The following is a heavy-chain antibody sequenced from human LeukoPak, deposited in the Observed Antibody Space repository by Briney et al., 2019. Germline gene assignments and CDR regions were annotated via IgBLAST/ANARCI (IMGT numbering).Heavy chain of an antibody. J-gene: IGHJ5*02. CDR1: GGSISSYY. V-gene: IGHV4-59*12. CDR3: ARDIAAALYNWFDP. Sequence: PSETLSLTCTVSGGSISSYYWSWIRQPPGKGLEWIGYIYYSGSTDYNPSLKSRVTMSVDTSKNQFSLKLSSVTAADTAVYYCARDIAAALYNWFDPWGQGTLVTVSS. CDR2: IYYSGST. D-gene: IGHD6-13*01.